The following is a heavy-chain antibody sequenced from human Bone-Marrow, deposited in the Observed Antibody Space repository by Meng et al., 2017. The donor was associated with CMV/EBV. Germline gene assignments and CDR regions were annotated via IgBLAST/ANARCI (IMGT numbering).Heavy chain of an antibody. CDR1: GGSISSGDYY. Sequence: SETLSLTCTVSGGSISSGDYYWSWIRQPPGKGLEWIGYIYYSGSTYYNPSLKSRVTISVDTSKNQFSLKLSSVTAADTAVYYCARTPDLLPYSSGWYYFDYWGQGTLVTVSS. V-gene: IGHV4-30-4*08. J-gene: IGHJ4*02. CDR3: ARTPDLLPYSSGWYYFDY. CDR2: IYYSGST. D-gene: IGHD6-19*01.